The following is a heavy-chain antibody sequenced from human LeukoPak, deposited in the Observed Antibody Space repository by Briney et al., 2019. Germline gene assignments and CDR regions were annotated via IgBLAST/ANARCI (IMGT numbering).Heavy chain of an antibody. CDR1: GGSISSYY. CDR3: ASHYYGSGSLTYFDY. Sequence: ESSETLSLTCTVSGGSISSYYWSWIRQPPGKGLEWIGYIYYSGSTNYNPSLKSRVTISVDTSKNQFSLKLSSVTAADTAVYYCASHYYGSGSLTYFDYWGQETLVTVSS. CDR2: IYYSGST. J-gene: IGHJ4*02. D-gene: IGHD3-10*01. V-gene: IGHV4-59*01.